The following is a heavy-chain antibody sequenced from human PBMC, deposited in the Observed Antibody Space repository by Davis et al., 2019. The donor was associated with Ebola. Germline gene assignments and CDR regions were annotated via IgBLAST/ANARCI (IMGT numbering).Heavy chain of an antibody. CDR3: ARGNYGDYIVLYYYNMDV. V-gene: IGHV4-4*02. Sequence: SETLSLTCAVSGDSISSSNWWSWVRQPPGKGLEWIGETYHSRSPNYSPSLKSRVTISVDKSKHQISLKLSSVTAADTAVYYCARGNYGDYIVLYYYNMDVWGQGTTVAVSS. CDR2: TYHSRSP. CDR1: GDSISSSNW. J-gene: IGHJ6*02. D-gene: IGHD4-17*01.